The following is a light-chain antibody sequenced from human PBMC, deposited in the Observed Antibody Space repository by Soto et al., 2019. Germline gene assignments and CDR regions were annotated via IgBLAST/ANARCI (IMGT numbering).Light chain of an antibody. CDR3: SAYSSANSLFV. V-gene: IGLV2-14*03. CDR1: SSDIGRTYY. J-gene: IGLJ1*01. Sequence: ALTQPASVSESPGQSITISCTGSSSDIGRTYYVSWYQHHPGKAPKLIIFDVANRASGVSSRFSGSKSGNTASLVISGLQPEDEADYYCSAYSSANSLFVFGSGTKLTVL. CDR2: DVA.